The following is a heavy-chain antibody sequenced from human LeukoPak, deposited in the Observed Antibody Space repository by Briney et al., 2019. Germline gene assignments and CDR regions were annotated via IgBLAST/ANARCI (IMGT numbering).Heavy chain of an antibody. J-gene: IGHJ4*02. CDR2: IYYSGST. CDR1: GGSISSDY. Sequence: SETLSLTCTVSGGSISSDYWSWIRQPPGKGLEWIGYIYYSGSTNYNPSLKSRVTISVDTSKNQFSLKLSSVTAADTAVYYCARAVYDYVWGSYGFDYWGQGTLVTVSS. V-gene: IGHV4-59*01. D-gene: IGHD3-16*01. CDR3: ARAVYDYVWGSYGFDY.